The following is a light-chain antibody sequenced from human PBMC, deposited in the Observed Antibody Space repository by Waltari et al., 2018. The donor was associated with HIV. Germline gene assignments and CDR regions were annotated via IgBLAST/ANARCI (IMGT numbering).Light chain of an antibody. V-gene: IGKV1-17*02. CDR3: QQLHDFPRT. J-gene: IGKJ1*01. CDR1: QVIKND. CDR2: SAS. Sequence: DIQMTQSPSSLSASVGDRVTLTCRASQVIKNDLGWYQQRPGKAPTRLIYSASILHSGVSPRFGGSGSETEFTLTINNLQSEDSATYFCQQLHDFPRTFGQGTKVEI.